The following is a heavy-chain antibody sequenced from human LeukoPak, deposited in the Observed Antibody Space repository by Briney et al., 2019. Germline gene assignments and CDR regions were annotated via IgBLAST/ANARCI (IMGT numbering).Heavy chain of an antibody. J-gene: IGHJ5*02. CDR3: ARLKGSNAVAGNWFDP. D-gene: IGHD6-19*01. CDR1: GVSMSDYY. Sequence: SETLSLTCTVSGVSMSDYYWSWIRQPPGKGLEWIGYIYYSGSTNYNPSLKSRVTISVDTSKNQFSLKLSSVTAADTAVYYCARLKGSNAVAGNWFDPWGQGTLVTVSS. V-gene: IGHV4-59*08. CDR2: IYYSGST.